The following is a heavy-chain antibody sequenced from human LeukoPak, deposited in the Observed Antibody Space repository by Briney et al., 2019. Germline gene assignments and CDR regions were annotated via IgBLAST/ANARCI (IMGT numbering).Heavy chain of an antibody. CDR2: IYYSGST. Sequence: SETLSLTCTVSGGSISSSSYYWGWIRQPPGKGLEWIGSIYYSGSTYYNPSLKSRVTISVDTSKNQFSLKLSSVTAADTAVYYSARDLTPDYSNYGALFDYWGQGTLVTVSS. V-gene: IGHV4-39*07. CDR1: GGSISSSSYY. J-gene: IGHJ4*02. CDR3: ARDLTPDYSNYGALFDY. D-gene: IGHD4-11*01.